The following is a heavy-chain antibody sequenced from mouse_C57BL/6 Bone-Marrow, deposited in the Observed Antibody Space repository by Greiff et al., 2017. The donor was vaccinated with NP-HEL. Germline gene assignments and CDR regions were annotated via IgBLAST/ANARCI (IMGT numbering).Heavy chain of an antibody. CDR2: ISYSGST. J-gene: IGHJ2*01. D-gene: IGHD3-1*01. V-gene: IGHV3-1*01. Sequence: EVQLVESGPGMVKPSQSLSLTCTVTGYSITSGYDWHWIRHFPGNKLEWMGYISYSGSTNYNPSLKSRISITHDTSKNQFFLKLNSVTTEDTATYYCARDTAGLGGFDYWGQGTTLTVSS. CDR3: ARDTAGLGGFDY. CDR1: GYSITSGYD.